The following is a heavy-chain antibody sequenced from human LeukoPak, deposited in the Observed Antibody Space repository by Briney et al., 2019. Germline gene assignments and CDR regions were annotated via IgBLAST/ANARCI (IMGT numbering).Heavy chain of an antibody. Sequence: ASVKVSCKASGYTFTSYGISWVRQAPGQGLERMGWISAYNSNTNYAQKLQGRVTMTTDTSTSTAYMELRSLRSDDTAVYYCARDSYAGVPAWWLYTWFDPWGQGTLVTVSS. CDR3: ARDSYAGVPAWWLYTWFDP. CDR2: ISAYNSNT. D-gene: IGHD2-2*01. V-gene: IGHV1-18*01. J-gene: IGHJ5*02. CDR1: GYTFTSYG.